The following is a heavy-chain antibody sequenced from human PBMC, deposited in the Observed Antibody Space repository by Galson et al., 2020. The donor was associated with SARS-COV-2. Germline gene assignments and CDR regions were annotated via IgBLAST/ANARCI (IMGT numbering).Heavy chain of an antibody. J-gene: IGHJ4*02. Sequence: GESLKISCAASGFTFSSYGMHWVRQAPGKGLEWVAVISYDGSNKYYADSVKGRFAISRDNSKNTLYLQMNCLRAEDTAVYYCASSLLLFFDYWGQGTLVTVSS. CDR2: ISYDGSNK. CDR1: GFTFSSYG. CDR3: ASSLLLFFDY. V-gene: IGHV3-30*03. D-gene: IGHD2-15*01.